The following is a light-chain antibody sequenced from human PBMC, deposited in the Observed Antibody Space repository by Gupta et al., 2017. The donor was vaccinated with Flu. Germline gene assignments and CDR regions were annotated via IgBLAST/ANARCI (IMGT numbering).Light chain of an antibody. CDR3: HQSSSLPPT. CDR2: YAS. J-gene: IGKJ1*01. CDR1: QSIASS. Sequence: EIVLTQSPALQSVIPKEKDTITCRASQSIASSLHWYQQKPDQSPKLLIKYASQSFSGVPSRFSGSGSGTDFTLTITSLEAEDAATYYCHQSSSLPPTFGQGTKVEIK. V-gene: IGKV6-21*01.